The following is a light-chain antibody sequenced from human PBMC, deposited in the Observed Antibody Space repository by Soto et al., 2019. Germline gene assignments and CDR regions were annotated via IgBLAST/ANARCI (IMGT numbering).Light chain of an antibody. CDR1: SSDVGAYNY. V-gene: IGLV2-8*01. Sequence: QSALTQPPSASGSPGQSVTISCTGTSSDVGAYNYVSWYQQYPGKAPKLMIYEVNKRPSGVPDRFSGSKSGKTASLTVSGLQHEDEDDYHCTSYAGSNIWVFGGGTKVTVL. J-gene: IGLJ3*02. CDR3: TSYAGSNIWV. CDR2: EVN.